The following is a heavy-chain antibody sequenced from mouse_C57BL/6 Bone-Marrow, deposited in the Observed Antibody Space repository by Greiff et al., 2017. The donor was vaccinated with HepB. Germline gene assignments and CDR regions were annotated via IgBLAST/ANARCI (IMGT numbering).Heavy chain of an antibody. V-gene: IGHV1-4*01. D-gene: IGHD2-5*01. Sequence: QVQLQQSGAELARPGASVKMSCKASGYTFTSYTMHWVKQRPGQGLEWIGYINPSSGYTKYNQKFKDKATLTADKSSSTAYMQLNSLTSDDSAVYYCTRDSNYPFYAMDYWGQGTSVTVSS. CDR2: INPSSGYT. CDR3: TRDSNYPFYAMDY. J-gene: IGHJ4*01. CDR1: GYTFTSYT.